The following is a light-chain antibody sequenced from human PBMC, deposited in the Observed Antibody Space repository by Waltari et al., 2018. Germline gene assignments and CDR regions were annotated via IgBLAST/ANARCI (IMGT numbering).Light chain of an antibody. Sequence: QSALTQPPSASGSPGQSVTISCTGTSSDVGGLNYVSWYQQHPGKAPKLMIYEVSKRPSGVPDRFSGSKSGNTASLTVSGLQAEDEADYYCSSYAGSNNVVFGGGTKLTVL. J-gene: IGLJ2*01. CDR1: SSDVGGLNY. CDR2: EVS. CDR3: SSYAGSNNVV. V-gene: IGLV2-8*01.